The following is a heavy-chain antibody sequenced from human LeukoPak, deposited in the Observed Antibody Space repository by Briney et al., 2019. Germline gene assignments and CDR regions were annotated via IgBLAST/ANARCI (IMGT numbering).Heavy chain of an antibody. CDR3: ARGPPNYYDFWSGYPYYFDY. CDR2: IYYSGST. J-gene: IGHJ4*02. V-gene: IGHV4-59*11. CDR1: GGSISSHY. D-gene: IGHD3-3*01. Sequence: SETLSLTCTVSGGSISSHYWSWIRQPPGKGLEWIGYIYYSGSTNYNPSLKSRVTISVDTSKNQFSLKLSSVTAADTAVYYCARGPPNYYDFWSGYPYYFDYWGQGTWSPSPQ.